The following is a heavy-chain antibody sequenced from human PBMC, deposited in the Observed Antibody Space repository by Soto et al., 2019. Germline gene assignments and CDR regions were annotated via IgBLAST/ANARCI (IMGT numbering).Heavy chain of an antibody. CDR3: ARGPDVNWSYR. V-gene: IGHV1-18*01. CDR1: GYTFTSHG. D-gene: IGHD1-7*01. CDR2: ISGYNGNT. J-gene: IGHJ4*02. Sequence: ASVKVSCKASGYTFTSHGITWVRQAPGLGFEWMGWISGYNGNTKLAPKFQGRVTMTTDTSTTTAYMELRSLRSDDTAMYYCARGPDVNWSYRWGQGTLVTVSS.